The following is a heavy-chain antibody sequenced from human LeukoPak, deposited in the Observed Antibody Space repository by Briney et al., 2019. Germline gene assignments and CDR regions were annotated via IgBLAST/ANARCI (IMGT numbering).Heavy chain of an antibody. CDR3: ARDLSSPYGMDV. CDR2: IWFDESIK. V-gene: IGHV3-33*01. J-gene: IGHJ6*02. Sequence: PGRSLRLSCAASGFDLSTYAMHWVRQARGEGLERVAVIWFDESIKYYADSVKGRFTISRDNSKNTLYLQMNSLKTEDTAVYYCARDLSSPYGMDVWGQGTTVTVSS. D-gene: IGHD2-2*01. CDR1: GFDLSTYA.